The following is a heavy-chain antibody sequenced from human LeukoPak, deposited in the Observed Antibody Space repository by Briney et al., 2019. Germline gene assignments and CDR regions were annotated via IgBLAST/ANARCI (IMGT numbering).Heavy chain of an antibody. V-gene: IGHV3-48*03. CDR1: GFTFSSCE. D-gene: IGHD5-18*01. J-gene: IGHJ4*02. CDR3: AREMVTIDY. Sequence: GGSLRLSCTASGFTFSSCEMNWVRQAPGKGLEWVSYISSSGSTIYYADSVKGRFTISRDNAKNLLYLQMSSLRAEDTAIYYCAREMVTIDYWGQGTRVTVSS. CDR2: ISSSGSTI.